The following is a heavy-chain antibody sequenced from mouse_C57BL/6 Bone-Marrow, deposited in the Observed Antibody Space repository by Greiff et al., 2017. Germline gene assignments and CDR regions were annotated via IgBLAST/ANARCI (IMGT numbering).Heavy chain of an antibody. CDR2: INPGCGST. J-gene: IGHJ2*01. Sequence: QVQLQQPGAELVKPGASVKMSCKASGYTFTSYWITWVQQRPGQGLEWIGDINPGCGSTNYNEKFKSKATLTVDTSSSSAYMQLCSLTSKDSAVYSCARSGDGNYWGQGTTLTVSS. CDR1: GYTFTSYW. V-gene: IGHV1-55*01. CDR3: ARSGDGNY. D-gene: IGHD3-1*01.